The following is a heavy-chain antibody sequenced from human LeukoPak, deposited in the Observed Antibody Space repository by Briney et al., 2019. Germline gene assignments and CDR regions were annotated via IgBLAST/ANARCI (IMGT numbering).Heavy chain of an antibody. CDR1: GYTFTGYY. CDR3: ARTGGYCSSTSCYDWFDP. V-gene: IGHV1-2*02. J-gene: IGHJ5*02. CDR2: INPNSGGT. D-gene: IGHD2-2*01. Sequence: ASVKVSCKASGYTFTGYYMHWVRQAPGQGLEWMGWINPNSGGTNYAQKFQGRVTMTRDTSISTAYMELRRLRSDDTAVYYCARTGGYCSSTSCYDWFDPWGQGTLVTVSS.